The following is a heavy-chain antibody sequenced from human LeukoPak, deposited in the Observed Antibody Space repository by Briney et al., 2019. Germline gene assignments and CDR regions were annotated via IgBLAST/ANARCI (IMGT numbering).Heavy chain of an antibody. D-gene: IGHD2-2*01. Sequence: ASVKVSCKASGYTFTTYGVSWVRQAPGQGLEWMGWISAYNGNTNYAQKLRGRVTMTTDTSTSTAYMELWSLRSDDTAVYYCARDSYCSSTSCYSSVYYYYGMDVWGQGTTVTVSS. CDR2: ISAYNGNT. CDR1: GYTFTTYG. CDR3: ARDSYCSSTSCYSSVYYYYGMDV. V-gene: IGHV1-18*01. J-gene: IGHJ6*02.